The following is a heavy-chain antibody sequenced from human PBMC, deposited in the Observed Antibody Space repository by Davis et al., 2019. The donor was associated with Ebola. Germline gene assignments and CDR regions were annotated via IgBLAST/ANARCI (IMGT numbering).Heavy chain of an antibody. V-gene: IGHV3-23*01. Sequence: GGSLRLSCTDSVITFSSYAMTWVRQAPGKGLEWVSYISSSSRTIYYADSVKGRFTISRDNSKKTLYLQMNSLRAEDTAVYYCARSGLSFGVVKYHYGMDVWGKGTTVTVSS. D-gene: IGHD3-3*01. J-gene: IGHJ6*04. CDR2: ISSSSRTI. CDR3: ARSGLSFGVVKYHYGMDV. CDR1: VITFSSYA.